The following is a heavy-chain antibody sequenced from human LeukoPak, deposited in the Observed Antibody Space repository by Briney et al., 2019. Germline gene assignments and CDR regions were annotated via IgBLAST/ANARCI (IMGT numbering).Heavy chain of an antibody. Sequence: GGSLRLSCAASGFTFSDYYMSWIRQAPGKGLEWVSYISSSSSYTNYADSVKGRFTISRDDSKNTLSLQMDSLRADDTAVYYCARDLGIAARPVFDQWGQGTLVTVSS. CDR3: ARDLGIAARPVFDQ. J-gene: IGHJ4*02. CDR2: ISSSSSYT. D-gene: IGHD6-6*01. V-gene: IGHV3-11*05. CDR1: GFTFSDYY.